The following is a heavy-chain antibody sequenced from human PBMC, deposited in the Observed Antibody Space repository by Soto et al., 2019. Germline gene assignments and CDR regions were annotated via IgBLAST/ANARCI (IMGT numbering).Heavy chain of an antibody. V-gene: IGHV4-59*01. CDR3: ARDGGFGEFGSDSSWFDP. Sequence: PSETLSLTCTVSGGSISSYCWSWIRQPPGKGLEWIGYIYYSGSTNYNPSLKSRVTISVDTSKNQFSLKLSSVTAADTAVYYCARDGGFGEFGSDSSWFDPWGQGTLVTVSS. CDR1: GGSISSYC. J-gene: IGHJ5*02. CDR2: IYYSGST. D-gene: IGHD3-10*01.